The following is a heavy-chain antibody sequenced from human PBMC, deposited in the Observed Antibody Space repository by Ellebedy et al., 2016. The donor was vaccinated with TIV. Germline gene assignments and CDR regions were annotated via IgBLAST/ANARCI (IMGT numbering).Heavy chain of an antibody. CDR1: GFIISGDW. J-gene: IGHJ4*02. CDR2: INQDASRK. D-gene: IGHD1-1*01. Sequence: PGGSLRLSCAASGFIISGDWMSWVRQAPGKGLEWVANINQDASRKYYLDSVKGRFTVSRDNAKNSLYLQMNSLRAEDTAVYYCSSWKYWGQGALVTVSS. V-gene: IGHV3-7*01. CDR3: SSWKY.